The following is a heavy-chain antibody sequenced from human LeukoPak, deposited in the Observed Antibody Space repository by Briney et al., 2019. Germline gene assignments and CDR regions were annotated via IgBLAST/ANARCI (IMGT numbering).Heavy chain of an antibody. CDR2: IYCGGST. V-gene: IGHV3-53*01. J-gene: IGHJ4*02. D-gene: IGHD6-19*01. CDR3: ARAQWLGYFDY. Sequence: GGSLRLSCAASGFTVSSNYMSWVRQAPGKGLEWVSVIYCGGSTYYADSVKGRFTISRDNSKNTLYLQMNSLRAEDTAVYYCARAQWLGYFDYWGQGTLVTVSS. CDR1: GFTVSSNY.